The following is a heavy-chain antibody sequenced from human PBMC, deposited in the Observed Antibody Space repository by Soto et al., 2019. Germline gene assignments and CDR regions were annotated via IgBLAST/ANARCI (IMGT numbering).Heavy chain of an antibody. CDR2: VYNSGST. J-gene: IGHJ4*02. D-gene: IGHD6-13*01. CDR3: ARYRREAVAGYTLDN. V-gene: IGHV4-59*01. CDR1: GGSISSNY. Sequence: SETLSLTCTASGGSISSNYWTWIRQPPGKGLEWIGYVYNSGSTNYNPSLKSRVTISEDTSKSQFSLKVNSMTAADTAVYYCARYRREAVAGYTLDNWGQGILVTVSS.